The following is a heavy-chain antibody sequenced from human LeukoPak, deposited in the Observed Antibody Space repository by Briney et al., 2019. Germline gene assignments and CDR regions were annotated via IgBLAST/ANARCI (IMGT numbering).Heavy chain of an antibody. J-gene: IGHJ6*03. Sequence: SVEVSCKASGGTFSSYAISWVRQAPGQGLEWMGGIIPIFGTANYAQKFQGRVTITADESTSTAYMELSSLRSEDTAVYYCARNPHFPLYYYMDVWGKGTTVTISS. V-gene: IGHV1-69*13. CDR3: ARNPHFPLYYYMDV. CDR1: GGTFSSYA. CDR2: IIPIFGTA.